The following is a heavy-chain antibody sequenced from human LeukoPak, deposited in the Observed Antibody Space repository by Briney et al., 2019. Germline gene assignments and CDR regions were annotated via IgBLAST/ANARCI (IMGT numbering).Heavy chain of an antibody. V-gene: IGHV1-46*03. CDR3: ARDQITIFGVVSGSNDY. CDR1: GYTFTSYD. J-gene: IGHJ4*02. Sequence: GASVKVSCKASGYTFTSYDINWVRQAPGQGLEWMGIINPSGGSTSYAQKFQGRVTMTRDTSTSTVYMELSSLRSEDTAVYYCARDQITIFGVVSGSNDYWGQGTLVTVSS. D-gene: IGHD3-3*01. CDR2: INPSGGST.